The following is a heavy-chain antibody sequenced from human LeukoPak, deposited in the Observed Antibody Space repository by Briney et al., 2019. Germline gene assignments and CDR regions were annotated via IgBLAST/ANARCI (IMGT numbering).Heavy chain of an antibody. CDR3: AGAQGGNRWTY. V-gene: IGHV3-21*01. D-gene: IGHD3-16*01. CDR1: GFSFSSYG. CDR2: ISTRSSYI. Sequence: GGSLRLSCAASGFSFSSYGFNWVRQAPGKGLEWVSSISTRSSYIYYVDSVRGRFTISRDNAKKSLYLQMNSLRVEDSAVYYCAGAQGGNRWTYWGQGTLVTVSS. J-gene: IGHJ4*02.